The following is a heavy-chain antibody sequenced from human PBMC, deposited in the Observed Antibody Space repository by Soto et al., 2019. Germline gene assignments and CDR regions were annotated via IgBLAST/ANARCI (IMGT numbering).Heavy chain of an antibody. Sequence: GGSLRLSCAASGFTFSSYAMSWVRQAPGKGLEWVSGISGSGGSTYYADSVKGRFTISRDNSKNTLYLQMDSLRVEDTAIYYCAKAPGHCSGGSCFDYWGQGTLVTVSS. CDR1: GFTFSSYA. D-gene: IGHD2-15*01. CDR2: ISGSGGST. J-gene: IGHJ4*02. V-gene: IGHV3-23*01. CDR3: AKAPGHCSGGSCFDY.